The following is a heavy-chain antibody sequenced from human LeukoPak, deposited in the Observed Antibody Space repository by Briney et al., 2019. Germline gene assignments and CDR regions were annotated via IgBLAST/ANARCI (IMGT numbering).Heavy chain of an antibody. CDR2: ISGSGGST. D-gene: IGHD2-2*01. V-gene: IGHV3-23*01. CDR1: GITFSSYA. Sequence: PGGSPRLSCAASGITFSSYAMSWVRQAPGKGLEWGSAISGSGGSTYYADSVKGRFTISRDNSKNTLYLQMNSLRAEDTAVYYCAKDDCSSTSCPSDYWGQGTLVTVSS. J-gene: IGHJ4*02. CDR3: AKDDCSSTSCPSDY.